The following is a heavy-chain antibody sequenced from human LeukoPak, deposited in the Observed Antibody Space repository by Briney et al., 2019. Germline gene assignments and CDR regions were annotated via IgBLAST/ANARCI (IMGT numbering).Heavy chain of an antibody. J-gene: IGHJ4*02. Sequence: PGGSLRLSCAASGIPFSSYEMNWVRQAPGKGLEWVSYISSSGTTKYYADSVKGRFTISRDNAKNSLYLQMNSLRAEDTAVYYCARGADSSSWYTFDSWGQGTLVTVSS. CDR3: ARGADSSSWYTFDS. V-gene: IGHV3-48*03. D-gene: IGHD6-13*01. CDR1: GIPFSSYE. CDR2: ISSSGTTK.